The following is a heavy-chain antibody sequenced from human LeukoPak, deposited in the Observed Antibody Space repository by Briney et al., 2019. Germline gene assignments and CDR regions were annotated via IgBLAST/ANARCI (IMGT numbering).Heavy chain of an antibody. CDR3: ARDEGIAAAGLFDY. J-gene: IGHJ4*02. CDR1: GYTFTSYG. CDR2: ISAYNGNT. Sequence: ASVKVSCKVSGYTFTSYGISCVRQAPGQGLEWLGWISAYNGNTNYAQKLQGRGAMTTDTSTSTAYMELRSLRSDDTAVYYCARDEGIAAAGLFDYWGQGTLVTVSS. D-gene: IGHD6-13*01. V-gene: IGHV1-18*01.